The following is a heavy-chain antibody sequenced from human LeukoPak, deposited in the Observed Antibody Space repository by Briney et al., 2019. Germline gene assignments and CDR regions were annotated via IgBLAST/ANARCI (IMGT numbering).Heavy chain of an antibody. J-gene: IGHJ6*02. CDR2: IYYSGST. Sequence: SETLSLTCTVFGDSVSSYFWSWIRQPPGKGLEWIGHIYYSGSTNYNPSLKSRVTVSVDTSKNQFSLKLSSVTAADTAVYYCARGAGNYYFYGMDVWGQGTTVTVSS. V-gene: IGHV4-59*02. CDR1: GDSVSSYF. CDR3: ARGAGNYYFYGMDV. D-gene: IGHD3-16*01.